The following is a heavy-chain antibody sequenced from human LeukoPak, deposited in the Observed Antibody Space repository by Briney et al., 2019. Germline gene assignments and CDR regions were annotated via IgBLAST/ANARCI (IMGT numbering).Heavy chain of an antibody. V-gene: IGHV1-18*01. D-gene: IGHD4-17*01. CDR1: GYTFTNYA. J-gene: IGHJ4*02. CDR3: ARGNDHGDCWIDY. CDR2: ISVRKGNT. Sequence: ASVKVSCQISGYTFTNYAISWTRQAPGQGLEWMGWISVRKGNTNYTQKLQDRVTMTTDTSTSTAYIELRSLTSDDTAVYYCARGNDHGDCWIDYWGQGTLVTVSS.